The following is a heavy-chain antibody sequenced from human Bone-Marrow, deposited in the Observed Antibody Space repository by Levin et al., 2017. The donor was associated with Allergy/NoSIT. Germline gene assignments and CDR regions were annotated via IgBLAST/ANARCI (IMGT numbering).Heavy chain of an antibody. J-gene: IGHJ4*02. V-gene: IGHV3-30*18. CDR2: ISYDGSNK. CDR3: AKGTYYDFWSGYWN. CDR1: GFTFSSYG. D-gene: IGHD3-3*01. Sequence: GGSLRLSCAASGFTFSSYGMHWVRQAPGKGLEWVAVISYDGSNKYYADSVKGRFTISRDNSKNTLYLQMNSLRAEDTAVYYCAKGTYYDFWSGYWNWGQGTLVTVSS.